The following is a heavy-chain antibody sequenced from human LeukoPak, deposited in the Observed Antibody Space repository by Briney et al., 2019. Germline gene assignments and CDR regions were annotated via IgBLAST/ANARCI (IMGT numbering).Heavy chain of an antibody. CDR1: GFTVSSNY. V-gene: IGHV3-74*01. J-gene: IGHJ3*02. CDR2: INSDGSST. Sequence: PGGSLRLSCAASGFTVSSNYMSWVRQAPGKGLVWVSRINSDGSSTSYADSVKGRFTISRDNAKNTLYLQMNSLRAEDTAVYYCARVPFTFAFDIWGQGTMVTVSS. CDR3: ARVPFTFAFDI.